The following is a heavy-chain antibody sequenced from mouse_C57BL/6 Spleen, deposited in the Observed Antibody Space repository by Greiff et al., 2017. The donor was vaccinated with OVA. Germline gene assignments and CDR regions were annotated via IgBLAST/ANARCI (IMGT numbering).Heavy chain of an antibody. Sequence: EVKLVESGGGLVKPGGSLKLSCAASGFTFSSYAMSWVRQTPEKRLEWVATISDGGSYTYYPDNVKGRFTISRDNAKNNLYLQMSHLKSEDTAMYYCARHYDYDGAYYAMDYWGQGTSVTVSS. CDR2: ISDGGSYT. CDR3: ARHYDYDGAYYAMDY. V-gene: IGHV5-4*03. CDR1: GFTFSSYA. D-gene: IGHD2-4*01. J-gene: IGHJ4*01.